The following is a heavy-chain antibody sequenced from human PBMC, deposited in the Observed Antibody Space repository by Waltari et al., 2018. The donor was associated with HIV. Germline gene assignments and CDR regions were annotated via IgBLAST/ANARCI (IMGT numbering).Heavy chain of an antibody. V-gene: IGHV3-13*01. D-gene: IGHD3-10*01. CDR2: IGTVGYT. J-gene: IGHJ4*02. Sequence: EVQLVESGGGLVQPGGSLRLSCAASGFTFSSYDMHWVRQATGKGLEWVSAIGTVGYTYYPGSVKGRFTISRENAKNSLYLQMNSLRAGDTAVYYCARDGEGGFDYWGQGTLVTVSS. CDR3: ARDGEGGFDY. CDR1: GFTFSSYD.